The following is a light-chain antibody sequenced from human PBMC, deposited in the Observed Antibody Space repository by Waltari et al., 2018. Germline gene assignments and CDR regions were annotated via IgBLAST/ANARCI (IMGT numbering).Light chain of an antibody. CDR1: PSISKW. V-gene: IGKV1-5*03. J-gene: IGKJ4*01. CDR3: QQYNSYSVLT. CDR2: KAA. Sequence: DIQMTQSPSTLSASVGDRVTITCRASPSISKWLAWYQQKPGKAPKLLLYKAASLESGVPARFSGSGSGTEVTPTISSLQADDFATDYCQQYNSYSVLTFGGGTKVEIK.